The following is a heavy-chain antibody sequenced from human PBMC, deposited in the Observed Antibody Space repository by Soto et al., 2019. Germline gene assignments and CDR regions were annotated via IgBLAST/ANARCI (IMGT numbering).Heavy chain of an antibody. CDR1: ESSYSGGH. Sequence: SETVWLTGAFDESSYSGGHWIWISQPPGKGLEWIGEIYPSGSTNYNPSLKSRVTISVDTSKNQFSLKLGSVTAADTVVYHGAEGSLRNWLDPWCQGTLVTVSS. V-gene: IGHV4-34*01. CDR3: AEGSLRNWLDP. CDR2: IYPSGST. J-gene: IGHJ5*02.